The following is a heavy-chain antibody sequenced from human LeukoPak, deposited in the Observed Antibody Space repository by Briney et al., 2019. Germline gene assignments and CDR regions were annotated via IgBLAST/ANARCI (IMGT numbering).Heavy chain of an antibody. J-gene: IGHJ4*02. CDR3: AIENYYDSSGYSKAFDY. V-gene: IGHV1-2*02. CDR2: IEPNSGGA. Sequence: GASVKVSCKTSGYTFTVKFLHWLRQAPGQGLEWMGGIEPNSGGAAYGQNFRGRVTVTRDTSVSTAYMELSRLRSDDTAVYYCAIENYYDSSGYSKAFDYWGQGTLVTVSS. CDR1: GYTFTVKF. D-gene: IGHD3-22*01.